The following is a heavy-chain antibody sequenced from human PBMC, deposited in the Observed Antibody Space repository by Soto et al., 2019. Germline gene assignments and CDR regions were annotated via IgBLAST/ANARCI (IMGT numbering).Heavy chain of an antibody. J-gene: IGHJ4*02. CDR1: GGSINNYY. D-gene: IGHD3-16*02. CDR3: ARELGVTFDY. CDR2: VYFKGST. Sequence: SETLSLTCTVSGGSINNYYWNWIRQPPGKGLEWIGYVYFKGSTNYNPSLESRVSISLDTSKNQVSLKLNSVTAADTAIYYCARELGVTFDYWGQGTLGSVS. V-gene: IGHV4-59*01.